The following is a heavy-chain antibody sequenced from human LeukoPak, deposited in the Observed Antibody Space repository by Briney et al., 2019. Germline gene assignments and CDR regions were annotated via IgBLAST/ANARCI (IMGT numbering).Heavy chain of an antibody. V-gene: IGHV3-21*01. J-gene: IGHJ4*02. Sequence: GGSLRLSCAASGFTFSSYSMNWVRQAPGKGLEWVSSISSSSSYIYYADSVKGRFTISRDNAKNSLYLQMNSLRAEDTAVYYCVRVRYYYGSGSPMGVDYWGQGTLVTVSS. D-gene: IGHD3-10*01. CDR2: ISSSSSYI. CDR1: GFTFSSYS. CDR3: VRVRYYYGSGSPMGVDY.